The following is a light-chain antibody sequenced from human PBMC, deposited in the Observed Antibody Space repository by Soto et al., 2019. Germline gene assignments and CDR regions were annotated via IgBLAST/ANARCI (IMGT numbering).Light chain of an antibody. CDR1: SSGVGSYNL. J-gene: IGLJ1*01. V-gene: IGLV2-23*02. CDR2: EVS. CDR3: CSYAGSSTFYV. Sequence: QSVLTHPASVSWSPGQSITISCTGTSSGVGSYNLVSWYQQHPGKAPKLMIYEVSKRPSGVSNRFSGSKSGNTASLTISGLQAEDEADYYCCSYAGSSTFYVFGTGTKVTVL.